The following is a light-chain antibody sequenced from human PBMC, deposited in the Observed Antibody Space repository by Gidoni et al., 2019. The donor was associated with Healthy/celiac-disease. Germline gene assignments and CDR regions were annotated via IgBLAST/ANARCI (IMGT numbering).Light chain of an antibody. CDR3: QLYYSTPGT. V-gene: IGKV4-1*01. CDR1: QRVLYSSNNQNY. CDR2: WAS. J-gene: IGKJ1*01. Sequence: DIVMTQSPESLAVSLGERATINCKSSQRVLYSSNNQNYLAGYQQKPGQPPNLLIYWASTRESGVPDRFIGSGSWTDFTLTISSLQSEDVAVYYFQLYYSTPGTFGQGTKVEIK.